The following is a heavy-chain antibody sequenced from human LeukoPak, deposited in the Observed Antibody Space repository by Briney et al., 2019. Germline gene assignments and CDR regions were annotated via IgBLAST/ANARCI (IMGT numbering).Heavy chain of an antibody. Sequence: ASVMVSCKASGYTFTSYDINWVRQATGQGLEWMGWMNPNSGNTGYAQKFQGRVTMTRNTSISTAYMELSSLRSEDTAVYYCARVPHLRYFDWLDDYWGQGTLVTVSS. CDR2: MNPNSGNT. J-gene: IGHJ4*02. CDR1: GYTFTSYD. D-gene: IGHD3-9*01. V-gene: IGHV1-8*01. CDR3: ARVPHLRYFDWLDDY.